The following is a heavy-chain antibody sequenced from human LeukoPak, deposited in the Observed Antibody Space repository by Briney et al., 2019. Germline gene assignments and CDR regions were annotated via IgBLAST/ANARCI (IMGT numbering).Heavy chain of an antibody. V-gene: IGHV3-53*01. Sequence: GGSLRLSCAVSGFTVTTNYMSWVRQAPGKGLEWVSILYSGGNIYYADSVKGRFTISRDNSKNTLYLQMDSLRVEDSAVYYCARSGSSGKVYWGQGTLVTVSS. J-gene: IGHJ4*02. CDR1: GFTVTTNY. D-gene: IGHD6-19*01. CDR2: LYSGGNI. CDR3: ARSGSSGKVY.